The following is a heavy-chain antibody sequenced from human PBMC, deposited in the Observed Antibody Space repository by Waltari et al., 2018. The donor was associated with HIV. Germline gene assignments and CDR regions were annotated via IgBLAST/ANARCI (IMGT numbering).Heavy chain of an antibody. V-gene: IGHV3-30*08. D-gene: IGHD2-8*01. CDR1: GFSFGRLG. J-gene: IGHJ4*02. CDR2: TSWDGEVT. CDR3: VKIMDQGTILAATGVFFDH. Sequence: VLLVDSGGRVAQPGESFRLHCAAPGFSFGRLGMGRGREGPGKGRQWVSLTSWDGEVTYHADAVKNRFGITKNNDKKSFSLYMGRLKEEDSGLYYCVKIMDQGTILAATGVFFDHWGRGTQVTVSS.